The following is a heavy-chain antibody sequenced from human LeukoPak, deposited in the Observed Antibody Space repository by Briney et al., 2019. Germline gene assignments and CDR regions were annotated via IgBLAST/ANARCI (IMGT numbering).Heavy chain of an antibody. CDR1: GGSISSSNW. CDR3: AREVAAGSHKGFDY. V-gene: IGHV4-4*02. D-gene: IGHD6-19*01. CDR2: IYHSGST. J-gene: IGHJ4*02. Sequence: PSETLSLTCAVSGGSISSSNWWSWVRQPPGKGLEWIGEIYHSGSTNYNPSLKSRVTISVDKSKNQFSLKLSSVTAADTAVYYCAREVAAGSHKGFDYWGQGTLVTVSS.